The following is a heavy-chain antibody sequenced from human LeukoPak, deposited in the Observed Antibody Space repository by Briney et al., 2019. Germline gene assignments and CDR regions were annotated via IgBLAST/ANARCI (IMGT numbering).Heavy chain of an antibody. V-gene: IGHV1-24*01. CDR3: ARRATVTTRGVLDY. CDR2: FDPQDGET. CDR1: GYTLTDLS. D-gene: IGHD4-17*01. J-gene: IGHJ4*02. Sequence: ASVKVSCKVSGYTLTDLSMHWVRQAPGEGLEWMGGFDPQDGETIYAQKFQGRVTMTRDTSISTAYMELSRLRSDDTAVYYCARRATVTTRGVLDYWGQGTLVTVSS.